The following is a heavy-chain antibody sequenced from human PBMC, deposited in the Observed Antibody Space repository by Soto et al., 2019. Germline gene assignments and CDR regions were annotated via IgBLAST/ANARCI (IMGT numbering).Heavy chain of an antibody. CDR3: AKDLNYDLSGPYY. D-gene: IGHD3-3*01. CDR1: GFTFSSYA. Sequence: GGSLRLSCAASGFTFSSYAMSWVGRAPGKGLEWVSAISGSGGSTYYADSVKGRFTISRDNSKNTLYLQMNSLRAEDTAVYYCAKDLNYDLSGPYYWGQGTLVTVSS. V-gene: IGHV3-23*01. J-gene: IGHJ4*02. CDR2: ISGSGGST.